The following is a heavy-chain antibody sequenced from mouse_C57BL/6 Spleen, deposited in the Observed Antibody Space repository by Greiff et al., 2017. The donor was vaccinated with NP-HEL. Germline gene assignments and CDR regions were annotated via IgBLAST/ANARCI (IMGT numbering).Heavy chain of an antibody. V-gene: IGHV1-69*01. CDR2: IDPSDSYT. J-gene: IGHJ4*01. D-gene: IGHD3-2*02. CDR1: GYTFTSYW. Sequence: QVQLQQPGAELVMPGASVKLSCKASGYTFTSYWMPWVKQRPGQGLEWIGEIDPSDSYTNYNQKLQGKSTLTVDKSSSTAYMLLISLTSEDSSVYYCASGLDSSGYSNYYAMDYWGQGTSVTVSS. CDR3: ASGLDSSGYSNYYAMDY.